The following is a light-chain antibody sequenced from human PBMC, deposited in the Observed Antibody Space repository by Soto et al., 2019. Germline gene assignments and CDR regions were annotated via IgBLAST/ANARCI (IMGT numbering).Light chain of an antibody. Sequence: QAVVTQPPSLTGSPGGTVTITCTASTGPVTSGHWPYWFQQKPGQAPRTLIYDTSKKHSWTPARFSGSLLGGNAALTLSGAQPEDEADYYCFLSYNSGRPVVFGGGTKLTVL. CDR1: TGPVTSGHW. CDR2: DTS. J-gene: IGLJ2*01. V-gene: IGLV7-46*01. CDR3: FLSYNSGRPVV.